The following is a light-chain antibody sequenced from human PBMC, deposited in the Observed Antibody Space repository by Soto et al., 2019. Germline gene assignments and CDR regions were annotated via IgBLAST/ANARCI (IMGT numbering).Light chain of an antibody. CDR1: QSVSSN. V-gene: IGKV3-15*01. CDR3: QQYNSLPCT. J-gene: IGKJ1*01. CDR2: GAS. Sequence: EIVMTQSPAILSVSPGERATLSCRASQSVSSNLAWYQQKPGQAPRLLIYGASTRATGIPARFSGSGSGTESPLTIGSLQSEDFAVYFCQQYNSLPCTFVLVNKVEIK.